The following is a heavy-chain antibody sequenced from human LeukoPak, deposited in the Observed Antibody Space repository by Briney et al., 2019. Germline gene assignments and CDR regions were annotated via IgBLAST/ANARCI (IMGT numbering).Heavy chain of an antibody. Sequence: GGSLRLSCAASGFTVSSNYMSWVRQAPGKGLEWVSLIYNGGSTYYADSVKGRFTISRDNSKNTLYLQMNSLRAEDTAVYYCARDRKEYCSGNTCYLDYWGQGTLVTVSS. D-gene: IGHD2-15*01. V-gene: IGHV3-66*01. CDR1: GFTVSSNY. J-gene: IGHJ4*02. CDR3: ARDRKEYCSGNTCYLDY. CDR2: IYNGGST.